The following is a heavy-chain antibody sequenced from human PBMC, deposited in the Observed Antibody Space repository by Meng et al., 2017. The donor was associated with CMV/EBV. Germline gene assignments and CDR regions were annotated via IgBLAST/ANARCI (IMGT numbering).Heavy chain of an antibody. CDR2: INPSGGST. V-gene: IGHV1-46*01. J-gene: IGHJ6*02. CDR1: GYTFTSYY. Sequence: GESLKISCQASGYTFTSYYMHWVRQAPGQGLEWMGIINPSGGSTSYAQKFQGRVTMTRDTSTSTVYMELSSLRSEDTAVYYCARVPRYRFGGSYGMDVWGQGTTVTVSS. CDR3: ARVPRYRFGGSYGMDV. D-gene: IGHD3-16*01.